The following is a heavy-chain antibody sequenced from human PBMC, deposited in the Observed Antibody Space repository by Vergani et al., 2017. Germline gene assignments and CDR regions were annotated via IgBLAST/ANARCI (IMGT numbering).Heavy chain of an antibody. Sequence: EVYLVESGGGLVQPGGSLRLSCAASGFTFNIYTMNWVRQAPGKGLEWISYIGSSSTTIYYADSVKGRFTISRDNAKNTLYLQMNSLRAEDTAVYYCARGGDLGYCSSNSCLGGWFDPWGQGTLVTVSS. CDR3: ARGGDLGYCSSNSCLGGWFDP. D-gene: IGHD2-2*01. CDR1: GFTFNIYT. V-gene: IGHV3-48*01. CDR2: IGSSSTTI. J-gene: IGHJ5*02.